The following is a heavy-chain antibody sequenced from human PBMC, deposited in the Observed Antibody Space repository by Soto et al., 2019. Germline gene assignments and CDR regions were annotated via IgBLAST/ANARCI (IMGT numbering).Heavy chain of an antibody. D-gene: IGHD2-15*01. Sequence: SETLSLTCTVSGGSISSYYWSWIRQPPGKGLEWIGYIYYSGSTNYNPSLKSRVTISVDTSKNQFSLKLSSVTAADTAVYYCARVVAPGYYYYMDVWGKGTTVTVSS. CDR3: ARVVAPGYYYYMDV. CDR1: GGSISSYY. CDR2: IYYSGST. J-gene: IGHJ6*03. V-gene: IGHV4-59*01.